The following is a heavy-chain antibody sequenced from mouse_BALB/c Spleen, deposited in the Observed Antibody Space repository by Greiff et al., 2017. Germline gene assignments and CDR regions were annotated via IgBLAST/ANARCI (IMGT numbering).Heavy chain of an antibody. Sequence: QVQLQQPGAELVMPGASVKMSCKASGYTFTDYWMHWVKQRPGQGLEWIGAIDTSDSYTSYNQKFKGKATLTVDESSSTAYMQLSSLTSEDSAVYYCAREASMITTGGFADWGQGTLVTVSA. J-gene: IGHJ3*01. CDR1: GYTFTDYW. CDR2: IDTSDSYT. D-gene: IGHD2-4*01. CDR3: AREASMITTGGFAD. V-gene: IGHV1-69*01.